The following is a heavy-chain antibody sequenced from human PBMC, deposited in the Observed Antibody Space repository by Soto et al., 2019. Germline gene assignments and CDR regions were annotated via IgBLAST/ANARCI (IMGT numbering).Heavy chain of an antibody. CDR3: ARVPPLIKSVAGIDY. CDR1: GYTFTSYG. CDR2: ISAYNGNT. Sequence: QVQLVQSGAEVKKPGASVKVSCKASGYTFTSYGISWVRQAPGQGLEWMGWISAYNGNTNYGQKRQGRVTLTTDTSTSTAYMELSSLRSDDTSVYCCARVPPLIKSVAGIDYWGQGTLVTVSS. V-gene: IGHV1-18*01. J-gene: IGHJ4*02. D-gene: IGHD1-1*01.